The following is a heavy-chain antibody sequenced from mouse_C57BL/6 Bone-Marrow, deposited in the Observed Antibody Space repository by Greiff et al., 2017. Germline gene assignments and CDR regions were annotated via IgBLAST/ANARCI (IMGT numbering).Heavy chain of an antibody. J-gene: IGHJ3*01. CDR1: GYTFTSYW. Sequence: QVQLQQPGAELVKPGASVKLSCKASGYTFTSYWMQWVKQRPGQGLEWIGEIDPSDSYTNYNQKFKGKATLTVDTSSSPAYMQLSSLTSEDSAVYYCASDGYFAWFAYWGQGTLVTVSA. V-gene: IGHV1-50*01. CDR2: IDPSDSYT. D-gene: IGHD2-3*01. CDR3: ASDGYFAWFAY.